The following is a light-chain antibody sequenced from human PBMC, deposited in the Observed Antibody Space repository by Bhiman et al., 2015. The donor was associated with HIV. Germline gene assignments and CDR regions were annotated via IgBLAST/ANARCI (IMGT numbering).Light chain of an antibody. CDR2: DVS. CDR1: SSDVGGYNH. V-gene: IGLV2-14*03. CDR3: SSLTSSITYV. Sequence: QSALTQPASVSGSPGQSITISCTGTSSDVGGYNHVSWYQQHPGKAPRLMIYDVSNRPSGISNRFSGSKSDNTASLTISGLQAEDEADYYCSSLTSSITYVFGTGTKVTV. J-gene: IGLJ1*01.